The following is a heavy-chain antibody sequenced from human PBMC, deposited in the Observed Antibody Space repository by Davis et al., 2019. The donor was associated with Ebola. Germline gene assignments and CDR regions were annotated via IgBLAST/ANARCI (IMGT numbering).Heavy chain of an antibody. CDR1: GFTFSSYA. J-gene: IGHJ4*02. Sequence: PGGSLRLSCAASGFTFSSYAMHWVRQAPGKGLEWVAVISYDGSNKYYADSVKGPFTISRDNSKNTLYLQMNSLRAEDTAVYYCARRSGPDYWGQGTLVTVSS. V-gene: IGHV3-30*04. CDR3: ARRSGPDY. CDR2: ISYDGSNK. D-gene: IGHD1-26*01.